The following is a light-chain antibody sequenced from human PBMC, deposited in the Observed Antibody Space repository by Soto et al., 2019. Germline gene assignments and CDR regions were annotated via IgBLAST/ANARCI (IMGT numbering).Light chain of an antibody. CDR1: NSDVGDYRS. CDR3: SSYTSTSTQV. V-gene: IGLV2-14*03. Sequence: QCVRTRAASGSGAAGQGSSISCTGTNSDVGDYRSVSWYQQHPGKAPKLVIYDVSNRPSGVSYRFSGSKSGNTASLTISGLQAEDEADYYCSSYTSTSTQVFGTGTKVTVL. J-gene: IGLJ1*01. CDR2: DVS.